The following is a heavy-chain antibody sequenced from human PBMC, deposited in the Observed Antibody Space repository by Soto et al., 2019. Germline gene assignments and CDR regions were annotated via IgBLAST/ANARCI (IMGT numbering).Heavy chain of an antibody. CDR1: GDSISDYFY. J-gene: IGHJ4*02. CDR3: AREVRGGFTGIFDQ. V-gene: IGHV4-4*07. Sequence: QVQLQGSGPGQVKPSETLSLTYTVSGDSISDYFYWSWIRQPAGKGLEWIGRIYTDGTTKYNPSLKSRVTLSPDKSKNQFSRRLSSVTAADTAVYYFAREVRGGFTGIFDQWGRGSRVTVSS. CDR2: IYTDGTT. D-gene: IGHD2-15*01.